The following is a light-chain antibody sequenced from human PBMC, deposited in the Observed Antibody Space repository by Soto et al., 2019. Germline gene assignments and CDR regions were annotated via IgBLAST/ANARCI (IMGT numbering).Light chain of an antibody. CDR2: DVS. V-gene: IGLV2-14*01. Sequence: QSVLTQPASVSGSPGQSITISCTGTSSDVGGYNYVSWYQQHPGKAPKLMIYDVSNRPSGVSNRFSGSKSGNTASLTISGLQAEDEADYYCRSYTSSSTVVFGGGTKLTVL. CDR3: RSYTSSSTVV. CDR1: SSDVGGYNY. J-gene: IGLJ2*01.